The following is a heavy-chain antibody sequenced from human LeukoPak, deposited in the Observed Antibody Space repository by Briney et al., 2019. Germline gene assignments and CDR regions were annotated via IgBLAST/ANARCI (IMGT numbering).Heavy chain of an antibody. D-gene: IGHD1-26*01. V-gene: IGHV4-59*12. J-gene: IGHJ4*02. Sequence: SETLSLTCTVSGGSISSYYWSWIRQPPGKGLEWIGYIYYSGSTNYNPSLKSRATISVDTSKNHFSLKLSSVTAADTAVYYCARVLGVSGTHFDYWGQGTLVTVSS. CDR2: IYYSGST. CDR3: ARVLGVSGTHFDY. CDR1: GGSISSYY.